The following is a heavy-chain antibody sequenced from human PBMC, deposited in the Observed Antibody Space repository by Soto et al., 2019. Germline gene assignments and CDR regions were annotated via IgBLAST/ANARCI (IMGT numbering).Heavy chain of an antibody. J-gene: IGHJ6*02. CDR1: GFTFSTYS. CDR3: ARQGSSTKYYTMDV. D-gene: IGHD2-2*01. V-gene: IGHV3-21*01. CDR2: ISSSSSSTYI. Sequence: GGSLRLSCAASGFTFSTYSMNWARQAPGKGLEWVSSISSSSSSTYIYYADSVKGRFTISRDNAKNSLYLQMNSLRPDDTAVYYCARQGSSTKYYTMDVRGQGTTVTVSS.